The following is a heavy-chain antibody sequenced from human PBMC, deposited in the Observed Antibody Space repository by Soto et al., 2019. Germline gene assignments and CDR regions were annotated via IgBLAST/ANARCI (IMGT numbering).Heavy chain of an antibody. CDR3: ARIPARYNWNPLSDY. CDR1: GYTFTSYD. CDR2: MNPNSGNT. D-gene: IGHD1-20*01. Sequence: QVQLVQSGAEVKKPGASVKVSCKASGYTFTSYDINWVRQATGQGLEWVGWMNPNSGNTGYAQKFQGRVTMTRNTSTSTPYMELISLRSEDTAVYYCARIPARYNWNPLSDYWGQGTLVTVSS. V-gene: IGHV1-8*01. J-gene: IGHJ4*02.